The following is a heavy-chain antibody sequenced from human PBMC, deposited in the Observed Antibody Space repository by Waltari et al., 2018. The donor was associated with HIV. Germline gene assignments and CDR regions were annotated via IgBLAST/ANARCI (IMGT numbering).Heavy chain of an antibody. V-gene: IGHV3-15*01. Sequence: EVLLVESGGGLGKPGGSLRLSCAASGFTFSDAWMSWVRQAPGKGLGWVGRIKSNTGGGTTDYAAPVKGRFTSSRDESKTTLYLEMNSLKTEDTAVCYCTTGGGGTRDYWGQGTLSTVSA. CDR3: TTGGGGTRDY. CDR2: IKSNTGGGTT. CDR1: GFTFSDAW. J-gene: IGHJ4*02. D-gene: IGHD3-16*01.